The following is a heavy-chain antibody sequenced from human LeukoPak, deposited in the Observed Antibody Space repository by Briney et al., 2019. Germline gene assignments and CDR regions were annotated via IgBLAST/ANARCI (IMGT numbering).Heavy chain of an antibody. CDR2: IYYSGST. V-gene: IGHV4-39*07. D-gene: IGHD6-19*01. J-gene: IGHJ4*02. CDR3: ANGYSSGWYPPGFDY. CDR1: GGSISSSSYY. Sequence: PSETLSLTCTVSGGSISSSSYYWGWIRQPPGKGLEWIGSIYYSGSTYYNPSLKSRVTISVDTSKNQFSLKLSPVTAADTAVYYCANGYSSGWYPPGFDYWGQGTLVTVSS.